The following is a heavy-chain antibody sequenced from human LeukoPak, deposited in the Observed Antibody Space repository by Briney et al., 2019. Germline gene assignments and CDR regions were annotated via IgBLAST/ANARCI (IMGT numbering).Heavy chain of an antibody. CDR3: ARGLTR. CDR1: GGSVSSGSYY. Sequence: SQTLSLTCTVSGGSVSSGSYYWSWIRQPPGKGLEWIGYIYYSGSTNYNPSLKSRVTISVDTSKDQFSLKLSSVTAADTAVYYCARGLTRWGQGTLVTVSS. V-gene: IGHV4-61*01. CDR2: IYYSGST. J-gene: IGHJ4*02. D-gene: IGHD6-19*01.